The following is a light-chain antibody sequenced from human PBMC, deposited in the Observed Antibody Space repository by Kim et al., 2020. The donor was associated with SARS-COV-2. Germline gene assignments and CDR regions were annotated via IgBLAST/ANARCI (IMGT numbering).Light chain of an antibody. CDR1: TGDVAAYNY. J-gene: IGLJ1*01. CDR2: DVS. Sequence: GQSITISCTGTTGDVAAYNYVSWYQQHPGKAPKLSIYDVSKRPSGISNRFSGSKSGNTASLTISGLQAEDESDYYCTSYTTSSTYVFGTGTKVTVL. V-gene: IGLV2-14*03. CDR3: TSYTTSSTYV.